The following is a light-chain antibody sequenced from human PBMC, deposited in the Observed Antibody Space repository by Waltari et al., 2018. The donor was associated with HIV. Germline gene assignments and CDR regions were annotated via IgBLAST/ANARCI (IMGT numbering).Light chain of an antibody. CDR3: QRYDRAPYT. Sequence: DVQMTQSPSSLSASVGDRVAITCRASQGICTDLAWYQQKPGKVPKLLIYAASTLQSGVPSRFSGGGSGTDFILTITNLQTEDFSFYYCQRYDRAPYTFGPGTRLELK. J-gene: IGKJ2*01. V-gene: IGKV1-27*01. CDR1: QGICTD. CDR2: AAS.